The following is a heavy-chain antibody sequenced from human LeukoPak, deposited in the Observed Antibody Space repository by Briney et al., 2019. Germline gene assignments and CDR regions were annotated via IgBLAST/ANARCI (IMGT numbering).Heavy chain of an antibody. CDR1: GYTFTGYY. D-gene: IGHD2-21*01. CDR3: AREKHDYYYYGMDV. Sequence: ASVNVSCTASGYTFTGYYMHWVRQAPGQGLEWMGWINPNSGGTNYAQKFQGWVTMTRDTSISTAYMELSRLRSDDTAVYYCAREKHDYYYYGMDVWGQGTTVTVSS. CDR2: INPNSGGT. J-gene: IGHJ6*02. V-gene: IGHV1-2*04.